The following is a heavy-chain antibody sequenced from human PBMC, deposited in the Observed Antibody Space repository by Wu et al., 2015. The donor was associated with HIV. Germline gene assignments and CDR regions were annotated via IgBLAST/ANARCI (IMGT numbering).Heavy chain of an antibody. CDR2: MNPSNGHI. Sequence: QVKLVQSGIEVKKSGASMKVSCKASYILTTYPIGWVRQAPGQRLEWMGWMNPSNGHIQPAQKFQDRITMSTDNSAHTAYMELRSLTSDDAAIYFCARVQFDPDYYTYFDLWGQGTLVTVSS. V-gene: IGHV1-18*01. J-gene: IGHJ5*01. D-gene: IGHD4/OR15-4a*01. CDR1: YILTTYP. CDR3: ARVQFDPDYYTYFDL.